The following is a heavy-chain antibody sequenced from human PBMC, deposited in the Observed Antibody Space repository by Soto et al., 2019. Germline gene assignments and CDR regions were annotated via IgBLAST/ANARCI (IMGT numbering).Heavy chain of an antibody. CDR2: ISGRGDST. D-gene: IGHD2-21*02. V-gene: IGHV3-23*01. CDR1: GFTFSSYA. J-gene: IGHJ4*02. CDR3: AKDRCGGDCYFFDY. Sequence: LRLSCAASGFTFSSYAMSWVRQAPGKGLEWVSGISGRGDSTYYADSVKGRFTISRDNSKNTLYLQMDSLRAEDTAVYYCAKDRCGGDCYFFDYWGQGTLVTVSS.